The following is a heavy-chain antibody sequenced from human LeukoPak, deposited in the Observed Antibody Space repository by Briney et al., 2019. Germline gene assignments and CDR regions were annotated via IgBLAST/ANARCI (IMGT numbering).Heavy chain of an antibody. CDR2: INPSGGST. D-gene: IGHD6-13*01. J-gene: IGHJ6*03. V-gene: IGHV1-46*01. Sequence: ASVKVSCKASGYTFTSYYMHWVRQAPGQGLGWMGIINPSGGSTSYAQKLQGRVTMTRDTSTSTVYMELSSLRSEDTAVYYCAREEQQLISTYYYYMDVWGKGTTVTVSS. CDR1: GYTFTSYY. CDR3: AREEQQLISTYYYYMDV.